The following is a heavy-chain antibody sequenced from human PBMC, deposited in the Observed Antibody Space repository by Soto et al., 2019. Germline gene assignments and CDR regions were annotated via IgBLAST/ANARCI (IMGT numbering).Heavy chain of an antibody. CDR3: ARAAIAAAGINWFDP. Sequence: SETLSLTCAVSGGSISSGGYSWSWIRQPPGKGLEWIGYIYHSGSTYYNPSLKSRVTISVDRSKNQFSLKLSSVTAADTAVYYCARAAIAAAGINWFDPWGQGTLVTVYS. V-gene: IGHV4-30-2*01. CDR2: IYHSGST. J-gene: IGHJ5*02. D-gene: IGHD6-13*01. CDR1: GGSISSGGYS.